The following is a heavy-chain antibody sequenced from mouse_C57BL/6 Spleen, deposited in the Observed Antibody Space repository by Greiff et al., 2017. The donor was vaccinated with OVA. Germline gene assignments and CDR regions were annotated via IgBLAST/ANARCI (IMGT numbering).Heavy chain of an antibody. CDR2: ISSGSSTI. V-gene: IGHV5-17*01. J-gene: IGHJ1*03. D-gene: IGHD1-3*01. CDR1: GFTFSDYG. Sequence: EVHLVESGGGLVKPGGSLKLSCAASGFTFSDYGMHWVRQAPEKGLEWVAYISSGSSTIYYADTVKGRFTISRDNAKNTLFLQMTRLRSEDTAMYYCARQWDWYCDVWGTGTTVTVSS. CDR3: ARQWDWYCDV.